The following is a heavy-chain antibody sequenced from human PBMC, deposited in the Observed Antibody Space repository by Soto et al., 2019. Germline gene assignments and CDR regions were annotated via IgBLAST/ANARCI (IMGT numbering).Heavy chain of an antibody. J-gene: IGHJ4*02. CDR2: IMFDGSGE. D-gene: IGHD2-2*02. CDR1: GFAVTGYG. Sequence: QVRLVQSGGGVVQPGRSLRLSCAASGFAVTGYGIHWVRQAPGKGLEWVALIMFDGSGEYYAESVKGRFTISRDISTNTVFLEMNSLRIEDTVVYFCARDLYTRCFDYWGQGALVTVSS. CDR3: ARDLYTRCFDY. V-gene: IGHV3-33*08.